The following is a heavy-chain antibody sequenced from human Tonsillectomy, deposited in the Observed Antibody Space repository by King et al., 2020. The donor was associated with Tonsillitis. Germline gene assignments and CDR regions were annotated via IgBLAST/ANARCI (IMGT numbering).Heavy chain of an antibody. V-gene: IGHV5-51*01. CDR2: IYPGDSDT. D-gene: IGHD3-22*01. J-gene: IGHJ4*02. Sequence: VQLVESGAEVKKPGESLTISCTGSGYRFTNYWIGWVRQMPGKGLEWMGIIYPGDSDTRYSPSFQGQVTISADKSNNTAYLQWTSLKASDTAMYYCARHFVYFDNSGHYFDYWGQGTLVTVSS. CDR3: ARHFVYFDNSGHYFDY. CDR1: GYRFTNYW.